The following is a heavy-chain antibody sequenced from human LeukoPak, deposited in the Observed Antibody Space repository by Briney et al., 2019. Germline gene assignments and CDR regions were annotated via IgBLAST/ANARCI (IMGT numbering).Heavy chain of an antibody. J-gene: IGHJ4*02. D-gene: IGHD5-12*01. CDR3: ARGLRGYSGYTRYY. CDR1: GFTFSSYA. V-gene: IGHV3-30*04. Sequence: GGSLRLSCAASGFTFSSYAMHWVRQAPGKGLEWVAVISYDGSNKYYADSVKGRFTISRDNSKNTLYLQMNSLRAEDTAVYCCARGLRGYSGYTRYYWGQGTLVTVSS. CDR2: ISYDGSNK.